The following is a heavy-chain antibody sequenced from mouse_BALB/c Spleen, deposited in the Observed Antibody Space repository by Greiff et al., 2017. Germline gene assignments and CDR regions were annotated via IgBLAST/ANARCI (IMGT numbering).Heavy chain of an antibody. J-gene: IGHJ3*01. Sequence: DVMLVESGGGLVQPGGSLRLSCATSGFTFTDYYMSWVRQPPGKALEWLGFIRNKANGDTTEYSASVKGRFTISRDNSQSILYLQMNTLRAEDSATYYCARDRGTTYWGQGTLVTVSA. CDR1: GFTFTDYY. CDR2: IRNKANGDTT. V-gene: IGHV7-3*02. CDR3: ARDRGTTY. D-gene: IGHD3-3*01.